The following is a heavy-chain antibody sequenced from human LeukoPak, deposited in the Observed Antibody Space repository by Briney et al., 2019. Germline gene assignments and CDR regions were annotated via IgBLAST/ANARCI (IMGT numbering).Heavy chain of an antibody. Sequence: GGSLRLSCAASGFTFTSYAMNWVRQAPGKGLEWVSGISGSGGSTYYADSVKGRFTISRDNSKNTLYLQMNSLRAEDTAVYYYWKGGRGSGTYFGYYYYYMDVWGKGTTVTVSS. D-gene: IGHD3-10*01. CDR2: ISGSGGST. CDR1: GFTFTSYA. V-gene: IGHV3-23*01. CDR3: WKGGRGSGTYFGYYYYYMDV. J-gene: IGHJ6*03.